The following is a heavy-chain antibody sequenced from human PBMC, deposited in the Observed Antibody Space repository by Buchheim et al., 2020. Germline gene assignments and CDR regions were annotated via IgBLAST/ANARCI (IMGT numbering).Heavy chain of an antibody. CDR2: IYYSGST. CDR1: GGSISSYY. CDR3: ARQVGATTIWFDP. D-gene: IGHD1-26*01. Sequence: QVQLQESGPGLVKPSETLSLTCTVSGGSISSYYWSWIRQPPGKGLEWIGYIYYSGSTNYNPSLKSRVTISVDTSKNQFSLKLSSVTAADTAVYYCARQVGATTIWFDPWGQGTL. V-gene: IGHV4-59*01. J-gene: IGHJ5*02.